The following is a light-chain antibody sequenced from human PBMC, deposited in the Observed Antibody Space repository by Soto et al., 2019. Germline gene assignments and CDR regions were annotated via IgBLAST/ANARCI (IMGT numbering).Light chain of an antibody. V-gene: IGKV3-15*01. CDR2: GVS. CDR3: QQYNNWPPLT. Sequence: ERIMTQSPATLSVSPGERATLSCRASQSVSSNLAWYQQKPGQAPRLLIYGVSTRATGIPARFSGSGSETKFTLTISSLQSEDFAVYYCQQYNNWPPLTFGGGTKVEIK. CDR1: QSVSSN. J-gene: IGKJ4*01.